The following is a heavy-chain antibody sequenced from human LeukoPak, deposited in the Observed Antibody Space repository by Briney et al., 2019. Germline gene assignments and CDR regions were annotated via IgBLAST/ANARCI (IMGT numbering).Heavy chain of an antibody. CDR3: ARGGTMVRGVMGY. CDR2: IIPILGIA. V-gene: IGHV1-69*04. CDR1: GGTFSSYA. D-gene: IGHD3-10*01. J-gene: IGHJ4*02. Sequence: GASVKVSCKASGGTFSSYAISWVRQAPGQGLEWMGRIIPILGIANHAQKFQGRVTITADKSTSTAYMELSSLRSEDTAVYYCARGGTMVRGVMGYWGQGTLVTVSS.